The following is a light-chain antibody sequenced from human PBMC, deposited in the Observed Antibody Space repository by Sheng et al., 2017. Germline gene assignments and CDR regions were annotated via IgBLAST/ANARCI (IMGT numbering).Light chain of an antibody. CDR3: LQDYNYPLT. CDR2: GAS. CDR1: QTVSSTY. J-gene: IGKJ4*01. V-gene: IGKV3-20*01. Sequence: EIVLTQSPGTLSLSPGERATLSCRASQTVSSTYLAWYQQTPGQPPRLLIYGASNRATGIPDRFSGSGSGTDFTLTISSLQPEDFATYYCLQDYNYPLTFGGGTRVEIK.